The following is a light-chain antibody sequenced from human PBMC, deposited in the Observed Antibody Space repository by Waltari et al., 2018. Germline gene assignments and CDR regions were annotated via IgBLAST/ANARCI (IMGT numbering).Light chain of an antibody. J-gene: IGKJ4*01. V-gene: IGKV3-11*01. CDR1: QSVTWY. Sequence: DIVLTQSPATLSLSPGERATLSCRDSQSVTWYLAWYQQRPGQAPRILIYATSKRATGIPARFSGSGSGTDFTLTISGLEPEDSAVYYCQQRSTWPLFTFGGGTKVEI. CDR2: ATS. CDR3: QQRSTWPLFT.